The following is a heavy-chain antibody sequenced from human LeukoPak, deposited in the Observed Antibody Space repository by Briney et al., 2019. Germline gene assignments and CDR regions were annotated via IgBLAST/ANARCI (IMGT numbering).Heavy chain of an antibody. V-gene: IGHV4-4*07. CDR3: ARFGIVVVPAATSYYYYYYMDV. CDR1: GGSISSYY. J-gene: IGHJ6*03. Sequence: SXTLSLTCTVSGGSISSYYWSWIRQPAGKGLEWIGRIYTSGSTNYNPSLKSRVTMSVDTSKNQFSLKLSSVTAADTAVYYCARFGIVVVPAATSYYYYYYMDVWGKGTTVTVSS. D-gene: IGHD2-2*01. CDR2: IYTSGST.